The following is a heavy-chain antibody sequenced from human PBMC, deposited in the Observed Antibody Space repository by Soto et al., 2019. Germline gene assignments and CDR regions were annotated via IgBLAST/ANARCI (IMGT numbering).Heavy chain of an antibody. Sequence: SETLSLTCAVYGGSFSGYYWSWIRQPPGKGLEWIGEINHSGSTNYNPSLKSRVTISVDTSKNQFSLKLSSVTAADTAVYYCARGRVIVVVPAAMFYYYYGMDVWGQGTTVTVSS. V-gene: IGHV4-34*01. CDR3: ARGRVIVVVPAAMFYYYYGMDV. CDR2: INHSGST. J-gene: IGHJ6*02. D-gene: IGHD2-2*01. CDR1: GGSFSGYY.